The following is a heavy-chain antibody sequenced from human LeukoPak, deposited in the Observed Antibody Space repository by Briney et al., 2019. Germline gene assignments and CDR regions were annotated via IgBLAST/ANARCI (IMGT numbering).Heavy chain of an antibody. J-gene: IGHJ2*01. V-gene: IGHV1-3*01. Sequence: ASVKVSCKASGYTFTSYAMNWVRQAPGQGLEWMGWINAGNGNTKYSQKFQGRVTITRDTSASTAYMELSSLRSEDTAVYYCARGSGAYWYFDLWGRGTLVAVSS. CDR2: INAGNGNT. CDR3: ARGSGAYWYFDL. CDR1: GYTFTSYA. D-gene: IGHD7-27*01.